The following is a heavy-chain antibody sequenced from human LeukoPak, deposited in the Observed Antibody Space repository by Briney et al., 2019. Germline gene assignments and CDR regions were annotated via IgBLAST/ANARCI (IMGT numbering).Heavy chain of an antibody. V-gene: IGHV4-34*01. D-gene: IGHD6-6*01. J-gene: IGHJ6*03. CDR3: ARGRIAARLSYMDV. CDR1: GGSFSGYY. Sequence: PSETLSLTRAVYGGSFSGYYWSWIRQPPGKGLEWIGEINHSGSTNYNPSLKSRVTISVDTSKNQFSLKLSSVTAADTAVYYCARGRIAARLSYMDVWGKGTTVTVSS. CDR2: INHSGST.